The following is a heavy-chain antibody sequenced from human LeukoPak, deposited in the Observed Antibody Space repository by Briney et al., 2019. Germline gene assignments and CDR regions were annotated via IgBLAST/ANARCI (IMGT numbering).Heavy chain of an antibody. CDR2: ISYEGSAK. Sequence: GRSLRLSCAASGFSFSLYGMHWVRQVPGKGLEWVALISYEGSAKYYPDSVKGRFTISRDNSKNTLYLQMNSLGAEDTAVYYCAKVPHDYGINSADDYGMDVWGQGTTVTVSS. D-gene: IGHD4-17*01. CDR1: GFSFSLYG. V-gene: IGHV3-30*18. CDR3: AKVPHDYGINSADDYGMDV. J-gene: IGHJ6*02.